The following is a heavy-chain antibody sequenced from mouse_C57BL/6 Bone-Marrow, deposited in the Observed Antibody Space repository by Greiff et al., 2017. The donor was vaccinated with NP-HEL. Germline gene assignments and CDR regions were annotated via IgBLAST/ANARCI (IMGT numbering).Heavy chain of an antibody. Sequence: QVQLKQPGAELVMPGASVKLSCKASGYTFTSYWMHWVKQRPGQGLEWIGEIDPSDSYTNYNQKFKGKSTLTVDKSSSTAYMQLSSLTSEDSAVYYGARSRGVAPGYWGQGTTLTVSS. J-gene: IGHJ2*01. V-gene: IGHV1-69*01. CDR1: GYTFTSYW. CDR3: ARSRGVAPGY. CDR2: IDPSDSYT. D-gene: IGHD6-1*01.